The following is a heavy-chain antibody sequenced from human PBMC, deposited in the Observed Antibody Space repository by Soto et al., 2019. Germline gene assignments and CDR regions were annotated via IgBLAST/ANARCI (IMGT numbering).Heavy chain of an antibody. D-gene: IGHD3-9*01. Sequence: EVQLVESGGGLVQPGGSLRLSCAASGFTVSSNYMSWVRQAPGKGLEWVSVIYSGGSTYYADSVKGRFTIARHHSKNTLYLQMNSLRAEDTAVYYCARGAGEYYDIDDAFDIWGQGTMVTVSS. CDR1: GFTVSSNY. CDR3: ARGAGEYYDIDDAFDI. V-gene: IGHV3-53*04. J-gene: IGHJ3*02. CDR2: IYSGGST.